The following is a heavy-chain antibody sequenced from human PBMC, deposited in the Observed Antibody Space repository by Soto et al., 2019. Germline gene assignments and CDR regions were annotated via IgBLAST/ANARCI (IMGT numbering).Heavy chain of an antibody. V-gene: IGHV3-15*01. CDR3: VTLNYDFWNAMSHNAP. Sequence: EVQLVESGGGLVKPGGSLRLSCAASGFTFSNVWMSWVRQAPGKGLEWVGRIKSKTDGGTTDYAAPVKGRFTISRDDSIKTVYLQMNSLKTEDTAVYYCVTLNYDFWNAMSHNAPGGQGTLVTVSS. CDR1: GFTFSNVW. J-gene: IGHJ5*02. D-gene: IGHD3-3*01. CDR2: IKSKTDGGTT.